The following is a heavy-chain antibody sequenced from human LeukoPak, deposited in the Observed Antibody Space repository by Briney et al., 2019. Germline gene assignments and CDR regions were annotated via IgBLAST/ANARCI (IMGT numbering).Heavy chain of an antibody. Sequence: PGGSLRLSCAASGFTFSSYSMNWVRQAPGKGLEWVSYISSSSSTIYYADSVKGRFTISRDNSKNTLYLQMNSLRAEDTAVYYCARGYCSSTSCYAPWYYYYMDVWGKGTTVTVSS. CDR2: ISSSSSTI. CDR1: GFTFSSYS. J-gene: IGHJ6*03. CDR3: ARGYCSSTSCYAPWYYYYMDV. D-gene: IGHD2-2*01. V-gene: IGHV3-48*01.